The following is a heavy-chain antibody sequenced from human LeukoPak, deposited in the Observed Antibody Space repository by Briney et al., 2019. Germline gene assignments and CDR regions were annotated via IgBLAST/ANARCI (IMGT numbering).Heavy chain of an antibody. J-gene: IGHJ4*02. V-gene: IGHV3-15*01. CDR2: IKSKTDGGTT. CDR3: TTPRYYGSGSYFDY. CDR1: GFTFSNAW. Sequence: GGSLRLSCAASGFTFSNAWMSWVGQAPGKGLEWVGLIKSKTDGGTTDSTAPVKGRFTISRDDSKNTLYLQMSSLKTEDTAVYYCTTPRYYGSGSYFDYWGQGTLVTVSS. D-gene: IGHD3-10*01.